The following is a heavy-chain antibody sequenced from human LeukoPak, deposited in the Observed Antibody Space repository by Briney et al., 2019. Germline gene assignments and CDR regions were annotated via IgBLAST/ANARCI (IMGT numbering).Heavy chain of an antibody. Sequence: SVRVSCEASGGTFSRYAISWVREAPGHRLEWMGRIIPLFGTANYAQKIQGRGTITTDEPTRAPYMEMSSLRSEDTAVYYCASGHGDYVGYWGQGTLVTVSS. CDR3: ASGHGDYVGY. V-gene: IGHV1-69*05. CDR2: IIPLFGTA. CDR1: GGTFSRYA. D-gene: IGHD4-17*01. J-gene: IGHJ4*02.